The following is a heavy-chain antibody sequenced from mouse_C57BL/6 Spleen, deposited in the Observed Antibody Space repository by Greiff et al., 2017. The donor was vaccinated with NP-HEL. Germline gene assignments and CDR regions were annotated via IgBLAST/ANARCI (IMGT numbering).Heavy chain of an antibody. CDR2: IDPETGGT. CDR1: GYTFTDYE. J-gene: IGHJ3*01. V-gene: IGHV1-15*01. D-gene: IGHD1-1*01. Sequence: VQLQQSGAELVRPGASVTLSCKASGYTFTDYEMHWVKQTPVHGLEWIGAIDPETGGTAYNQKFKGKAILTADKSSSTAYMELRSLTSADSAVYYCTRNRYGSSDGGVWFAYWGQGTLVTVSA. CDR3: TRNRYGSSDGGVWFAY.